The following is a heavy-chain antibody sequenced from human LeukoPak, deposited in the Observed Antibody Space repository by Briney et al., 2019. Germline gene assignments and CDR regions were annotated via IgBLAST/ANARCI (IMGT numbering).Heavy chain of an antibody. J-gene: IGHJ4*02. CDR3: AKDGYSADAPRRVQ. CDR2: IKTDGSIT. V-gene: IGHV3-74*01. D-gene: IGHD5-12*01. CDR1: GFSFSVYW. Sequence: GGSLRLSCAASGFSFSVYWMHWVRQAPGKGPVWVSRIKTDGSITDYADFVKGRFTISRDNSKNMVYLHMNSLRVEDTATYYCAKDGYSADAPRRVQWGQGVQVTVSS.